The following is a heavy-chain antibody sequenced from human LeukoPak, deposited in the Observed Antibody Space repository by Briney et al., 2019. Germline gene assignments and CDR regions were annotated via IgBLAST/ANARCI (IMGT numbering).Heavy chain of an antibody. CDR1: GYTFTSYA. D-gene: IGHD1-20*01. CDR3: ARVSLAGNNWNEVYEGNWFDP. J-gene: IGHJ5*02. Sequence: EASVKVSCKASGYTFTSYAMNWVRQAPGQGLEWMGWINTNTGNPTYAQGFTGRFVFSLDTSVSTAYLQISSLKAEDTAVYYCARVSLAGNNWNEVYEGNWFDPWGQGTLVTVSS. CDR2: INTNTGNP. V-gene: IGHV7-4-1*02.